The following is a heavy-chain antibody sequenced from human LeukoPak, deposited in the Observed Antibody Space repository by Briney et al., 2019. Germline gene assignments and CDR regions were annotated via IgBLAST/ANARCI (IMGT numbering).Heavy chain of an antibody. J-gene: IGHJ5*02. Sequence: ASVKVSCKASGYTFTGYYMHWVRQAPGQGLEWMGWINPNSGGTNYAQKFQGRVTMTRDTSISTAYMELSRLTSEDTAVYYCTRAGIPGYCGAATCSNWLDPWGQGTLVTVSS. CDR2: INPNSGGT. CDR3: TRAGIPGYCGAATCSNWLDP. D-gene: IGHD2-15*01. V-gene: IGHV1-2*02. CDR1: GYTFTGYY.